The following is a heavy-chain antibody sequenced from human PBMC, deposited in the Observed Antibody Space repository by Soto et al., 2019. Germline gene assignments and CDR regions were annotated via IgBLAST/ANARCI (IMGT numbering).Heavy chain of an antibody. CDR2: ISYDGSNK. D-gene: IGHD1-1*01. CDR1: GFTFSSYG. CDR3: AKDLMATTRGYYYYYGMDV. Sequence: QVQLVESGGGVVQPGRSLRLSCAASGFTFSSYGMHWVRQAPGKGLEWVAVISYDGSNKYYADSVKGRFTISRDNSKNTLYLQMNSLRAEDTAVYYCAKDLMATTRGYYYYYGMDVWGQGTTVTVSS. J-gene: IGHJ6*02. V-gene: IGHV3-30*18.